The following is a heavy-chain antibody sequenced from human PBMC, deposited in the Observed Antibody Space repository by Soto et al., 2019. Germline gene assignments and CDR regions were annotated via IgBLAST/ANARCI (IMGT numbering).Heavy chain of an antibody. V-gene: IGHV1-69*06. CDR2: IIPIFGTA. Sequence: QEQLVQSGAEVKKPGSSVKVSCKASGGTFSSYAISWVRQAPGQGLEWMGGIIPIFGTANYAQKFQGRVTITADKSTSTGYMELSSLRSEDTAVYYCARLAAAGPYYYYGMDVWGQGTTVTVSS. CDR1: GGTFSSYA. CDR3: ARLAAAGPYYYYGMDV. D-gene: IGHD6-13*01. J-gene: IGHJ6*02.